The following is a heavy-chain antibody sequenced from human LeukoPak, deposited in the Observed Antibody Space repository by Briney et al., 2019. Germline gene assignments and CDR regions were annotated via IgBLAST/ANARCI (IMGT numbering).Heavy chain of an antibody. CDR3: ARDLELVYYDSSGYDY. Sequence: GGSLRLSCAASGFVFSNYNMHWVRQAPGKGLEWVSYISSSSSTIFYADSVKGRFTISRDNAKNTLYLQMNSLRAEDTAVYYCARDLELVYYDSSGYDYWGQGTLVIVSS. CDR2: ISSSSSTI. CDR1: GFVFSNYN. J-gene: IGHJ4*02. D-gene: IGHD3-22*01. V-gene: IGHV3-48*04.